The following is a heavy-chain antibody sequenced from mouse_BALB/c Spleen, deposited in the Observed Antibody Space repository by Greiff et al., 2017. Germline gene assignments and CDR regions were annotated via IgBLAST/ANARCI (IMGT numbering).Heavy chain of an antibody. CDR3: ARERGCYAMDY. CDR1: GFTFSDYY. J-gene: IGHJ4*01. Sequence: EVKLVESGGGLVKPGGSLKLSCAASGFTFSDYYMYWVRQTPEKRLEWVATISDGGSYTYYPDSVKGRFTISRDNAKNNLYLQMSSLKSEDTAMYYCARERGCYAMDYWGQGTSVTVSS. CDR2: ISDGGSYT. V-gene: IGHV5-4*02.